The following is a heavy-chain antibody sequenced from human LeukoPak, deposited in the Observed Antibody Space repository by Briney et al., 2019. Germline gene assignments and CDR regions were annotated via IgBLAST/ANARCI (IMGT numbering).Heavy chain of an antibody. Sequence: NSSETLSLTCTVSGGSISSGGYYWSWIRQHPGKGLEWIGYIYYSGSTYYNPSLKSRVTISVDTSKNQFSLELSSVTAADTAVYYCAASTALYYYYGMDVWGQGTTVTVSS. D-gene: IGHD4-11*01. CDR2: IYYSGST. V-gene: IGHV4-31*03. CDR3: AASTALYYYYGMDV. J-gene: IGHJ6*02. CDR1: GGSISSGGYY.